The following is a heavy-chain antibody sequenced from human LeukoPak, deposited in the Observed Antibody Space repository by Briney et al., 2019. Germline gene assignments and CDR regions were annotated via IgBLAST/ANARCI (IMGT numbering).Heavy chain of an antibody. CDR1: GGSISSSSYY. CDR2: IYYSGST. CDR3: AATPSNYYYGMDV. Sequence: NPSETLSLTCTVSGGSISSSSYYWGWIRQPPGKGLEWIGSIYYSGSTYYNPSLKSRVTISVDTSKNQFSLKLSSVTAADTAVYYCAATPSNYYYGMDVWGQGTTVTVSS. D-gene: IGHD3-3*02. J-gene: IGHJ6*02. V-gene: IGHV4-39*01.